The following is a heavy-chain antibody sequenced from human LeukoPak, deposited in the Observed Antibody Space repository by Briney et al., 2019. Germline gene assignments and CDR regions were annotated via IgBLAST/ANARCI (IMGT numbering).Heavy chain of an antibody. Sequence: SETLSLTCTVSAGSISSSSHHWGWIRQSPGKGLEWIGSIYYGRTTYYNPSLNSRVTISVVTSKNQFSLQLNSVTAADTAVYYCVRHDGRGGATMGALDSWGQGSLVTVSS. D-gene: IGHD5-12*01. J-gene: IGHJ4*02. CDR2: IYYGRTT. CDR3: VRHDGRGGATMGALDS. CDR1: AGSISSSSHH. V-gene: IGHV4-39*01.